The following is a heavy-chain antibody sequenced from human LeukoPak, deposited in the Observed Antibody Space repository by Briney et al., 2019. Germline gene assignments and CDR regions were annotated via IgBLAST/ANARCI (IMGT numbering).Heavy chain of an antibody. J-gene: IGHJ4*02. Sequence: ASVKVSCKVSGYTLTELSMHWVRQAPGKGLEWMGGFDPEDGETIYAQKFQGRVTITTDESTSTAYMELSSLRSEDTAVYYCARGTEGCSGGSCYRFFDYWGQGTLVTVSS. CDR3: ARGTEGCSGGSCYRFFDY. CDR2: FDPEDGET. D-gene: IGHD2-15*01. CDR1: GYTLTELS. V-gene: IGHV1-24*01.